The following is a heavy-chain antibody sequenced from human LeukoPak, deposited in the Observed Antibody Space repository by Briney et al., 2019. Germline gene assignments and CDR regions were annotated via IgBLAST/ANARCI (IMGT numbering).Heavy chain of an antibody. CDR1: GFTFSSYG. D-gene: IGHD5-12*01. CDR3: AKGGGYEAQYYYYYLDV. Sequence: GGSLRLSCAASGFTFSSYGMYWVRQAPGKGLEWVTFIRYDGSNKYYADSVKGRFTISRDNSKNTLYLQMKSLRAEDTAVYYCAKGGGYEAQYYYYYLDVWGKGTTVTISS. CDR2: IRYDGSNK. J-gene: IGHJ6*03. V-gene: IGHV3-30*02.